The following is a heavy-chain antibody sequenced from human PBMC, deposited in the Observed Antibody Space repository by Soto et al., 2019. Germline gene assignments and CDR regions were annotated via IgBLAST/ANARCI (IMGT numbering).Heavy chain of an antibody. V-gene: IGHV1-18*01. D-gene: IGHD2-2*01. CDR2: ISAYNGNK. CDR1: EDTFSIYT. J-gene: IGHJ4*02. Sequence: GASVKVSCKTSEDTFSIYTLSWVRQAPGQGLEWMGWISAYNGNKKYAQKLQGRVTMTTDTSTSTAYMELRSLRSDDTAVYYCARDGPPMDYWGQGTLVTVSS. CDR3: ARDGPPMDY.